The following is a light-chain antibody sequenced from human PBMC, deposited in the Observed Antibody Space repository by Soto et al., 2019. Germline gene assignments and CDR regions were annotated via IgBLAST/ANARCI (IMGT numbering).Light chain of an antibody. Sequence: IQLTQSPSSLSASVGDRVTITCRASQGISSYLGWYQQKPGKAPNLLIYDASTLHSGVPSRFSGGGSGTDFTLTISSLQPEDFATYYCQRYDNLPYTFGQGTRLEIK. CDR1: QGISSY. J-gene: IGKJ2*01. V-gene: IGKV1-9*01. CDR3: QRYDNLPYT. CDR2: DAS.